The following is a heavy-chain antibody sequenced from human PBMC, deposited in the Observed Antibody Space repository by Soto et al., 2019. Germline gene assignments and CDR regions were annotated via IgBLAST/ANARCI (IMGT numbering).Heavy chain of an antibody. CDR2: FYASGGT. J-gene: IGHJ4*02. Sequence: QVQLQESGPGLVKPSETLSLTCTVSGGSISNYYWSWLRQPAGKRLEWIGRFYASGGTNFNPSFKSRVTMSVDTSNNRFSLELRSLTAADTAIYYCARRDRFSSGRAFDTWGQGILVTVSS. V-gene: IGHV4-4*07. D-gene: IGHD6-6*01. CDR1: GGSISNYY. CDR3: ARRDRFSSGRAFDT.